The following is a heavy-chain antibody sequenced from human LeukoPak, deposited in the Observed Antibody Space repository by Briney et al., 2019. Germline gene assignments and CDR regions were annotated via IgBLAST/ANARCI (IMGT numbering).Heavy chain of an antibody. CDR3: ARAPTRNWFDP. J-gene: IGHJ5*02. Sequence: SETLSLTCTVSGGSISSYYWSWIRQPPGKGLKWIGYIYYSGSTNYNPSLKSRVTISVDTSKNQFSLKLSSVTAADTAVYYCARAPTRNWFDPWGQGTLVTVSS. CDR1: GGSISSYY. CDR2: IYYSGST. V-gene: IGHV4-59*01.